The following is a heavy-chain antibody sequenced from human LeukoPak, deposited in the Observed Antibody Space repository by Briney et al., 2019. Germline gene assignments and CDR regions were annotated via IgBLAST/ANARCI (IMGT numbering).Heavy chain of an antibody. CDR3: AGYYGSGSYYNNPRWEPI. CDR2: IYYSGST. CDR1: GGSISSSSYY. V-gene: IGHV4-39*07. Sequence: PSETLSLTCTVSGGSISSSSYYWGWIRQPPGKGLEWIGSIYYSGSTYYNPSLKSRVTISVDTSKNQFSLKLSSVTAADTAVYYCAGYYGSGSYYNNPRWEPIWGQGTMVTVSS. D-gene: IGHD3-10*01. J-gene: IGHJ3*02.